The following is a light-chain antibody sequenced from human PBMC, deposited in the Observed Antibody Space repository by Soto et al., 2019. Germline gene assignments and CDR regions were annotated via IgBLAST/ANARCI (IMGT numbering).Light chain of an antibody. Sequence: EIVLTQSPGTLSLSPGERATLSCRASQSVSSSYLAWYQQKPGQAPRLLLYGASSRATGIPDRFSGSGYGTDLPLTISRLEPEDFAVYYCQQYATSPPGTFCGRTKVEIK. CDR2: GAS. CDR1: QSVSSSY. CDR3: QQYATSPPGT. V-gene: IGKV3-20*01. J-gene: IGKJ4*01.